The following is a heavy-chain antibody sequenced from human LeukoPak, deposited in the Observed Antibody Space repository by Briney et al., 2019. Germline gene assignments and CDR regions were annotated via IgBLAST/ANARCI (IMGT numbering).Heavy chain of an antibody. V-gene: IGHV3-66*01. D-gene: IGHD2-15*01. CDR3: ARDAGYCSDGVCYRTRFDS. Sequence: GGSLRLSCVLSGFTVGGNYMSWVRQAPGRGLEWVSTIYSGGTTYYADAVKGRFIISRDNSKNTLFLQMNSLRAGDTAIYYCARDAGYCSDGVCYRTRFDSWGQGALVTVSS. CDR1: GFTVGGNY. CDR2: IYSGGTT. J-gene: IGHJ4*02.